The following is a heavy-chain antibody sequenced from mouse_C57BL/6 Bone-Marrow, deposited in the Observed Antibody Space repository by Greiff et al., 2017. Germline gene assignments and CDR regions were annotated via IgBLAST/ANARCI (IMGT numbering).Heavy chain of an antibody. V-gene: IGHV1-55*01. D-gene: IGHD1-1*01. CDR2: IYPGSGST. CDR3: ARITTVVAPYFDV. CDR1: GYTFTSYW. Sequence: QVQLQQPGAELVKPGASVKMSCKASGYTFTSYWITWVKQRPGQGLEWIGDIYPGSGSTNYNEKFKSKATLTVDTSSSTAYLQLSSLTSDDSAVYYCARITTVVAPYFDVWGTGTTVTVSS. J-gene: IGHJ1*03.